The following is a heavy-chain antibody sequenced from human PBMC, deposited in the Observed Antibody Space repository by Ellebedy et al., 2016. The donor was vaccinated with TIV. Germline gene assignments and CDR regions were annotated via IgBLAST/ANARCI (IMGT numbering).Heavy chain of an antibody. V-gene: IGHV3-23*01. J-gene: IGHJ4*02. CDR2: ISASDDRT. Sequence: GESLKISXAASGFTFSNHAMIWVRQAPGKGLEWVSVISASDDRTYYADSVKGRFTISRDNSKNTLFLQMSSLRAEDTAVYYCAKDTYYDFWSGHYNFDYWGQGALVTVSS. CDR1: GFTFSNHA. CDR3: AKDTYYDFWSGHYNFDY. D-gene: IGHD3-3*01.